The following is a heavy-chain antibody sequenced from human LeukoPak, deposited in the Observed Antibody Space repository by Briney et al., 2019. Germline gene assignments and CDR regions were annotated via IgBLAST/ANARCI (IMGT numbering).Heavy chain of an antibody. D-gene: IGHD6-6*01. CDR2: INQDGSEK. CDR3: ARLGYSSSSKDY. CDR1: GFTFSNYW. Sequence: GGSLRLSCAASGFTFSNYWMSWVRQAPGKGLEWVANINQDGSEKIYVDSVKGRLTMSRDNAKNSLFLQMSSLRADDTAVYYCARLGYSSSSKDYWGQGTLVTVSS. J-gene: IGHJ4*02. V-gene: IGHV3-7*01.